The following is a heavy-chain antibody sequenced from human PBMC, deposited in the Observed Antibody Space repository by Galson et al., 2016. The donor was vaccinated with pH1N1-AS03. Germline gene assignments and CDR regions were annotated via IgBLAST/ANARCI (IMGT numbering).Heavy chain of an antibody. CDR3: ASRSSVLYSYGSDV. CDR1: GDSLDTFS. V-gene: IGHV4-59*01. CDR2: TFYGGST. J-gene: IGHJ6*02. Sequence: TRSLTCSVSGDSLDTFSWTWIRQPPGKGLEWIGFTFYGGSTHYNPSLKRRITISVETSKNLFSLQLKSVTAADTAVYYCASRSSVLYSYGSDVWGQGTTVIVSS. D-gene: IGHD3-10*01.